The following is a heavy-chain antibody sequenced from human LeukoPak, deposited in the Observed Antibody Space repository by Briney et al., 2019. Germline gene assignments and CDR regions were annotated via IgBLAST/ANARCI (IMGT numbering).Heavy chain of an antibody. J-gene: IGHJ4*02. CDR3: AGPGGYCSGGSCYGLFY. Sequence: GGTLRLSCAASGFTFSSFGMTWVRQAPGKGLEWVSAISDNGGSIFYADSVKGRFTISRDNSKNTLYLKMNSLRAEDTAVYYCAGPGGYCSGGSCYGLFYWGQGTLVTVSS. CDR1: GFTFSSFG. V-gene: IGHV3-23*01. CDR2: ISDNGGSI. D-gene: IGHD2-15*01.